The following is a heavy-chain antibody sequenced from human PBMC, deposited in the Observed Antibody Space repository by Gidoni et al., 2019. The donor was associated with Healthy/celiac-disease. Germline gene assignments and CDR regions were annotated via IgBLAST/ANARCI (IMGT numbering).Heavy chain of an antibody. Sequence: EVQLVESGGGWVQPGGARRLSCAASGFTFSSYAMHWVRQAPGKGLEYVSAISSNGGSTYYANSVKGRFTISSDNSKNPLYLQMGSLRAEDMAVYYCARGVGRHFDYWGQGTLVTVSS. V-gene: IGHV3-64*01. D-gene: IGHD3-10*01. CDR1: GFTFSSYA. J-gene: IGHJ4*02. CDR3: ARGVGRHFDY. CDR2: ISSNGGST.